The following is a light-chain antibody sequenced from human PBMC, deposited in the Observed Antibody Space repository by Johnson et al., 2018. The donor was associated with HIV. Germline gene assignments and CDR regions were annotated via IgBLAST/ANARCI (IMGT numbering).Light chain of an antibody. Sequence: QSVLTQPPSVSAAPGQKVTISCSGSSSNIGNNYVSWYQQLPGTAPKLLIYDNNKRPSGIPDRFSGSKSGTSATLVITGLQTGDEADYHCATWDSSLSAYVFGTGTKVTVL. CDR2: DNN. CDR1: SSNIGNNY. V-gene: IGLV1-51*01. CDR3: ATWDSSLSAYV. J-gene: IGLJ1*01.